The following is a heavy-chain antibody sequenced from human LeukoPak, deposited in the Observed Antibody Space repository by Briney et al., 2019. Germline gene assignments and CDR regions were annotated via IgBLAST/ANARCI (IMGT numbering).Heavy chain of an antibody. D-gene: IGHD2-21*02. CDR3: ARGDRVTGPFDY. Sequence: ASVEVSCKASGYTFTIYYMHWVRQAPGQGLEWMGIINSSGGSTSYAQKFQGRVTMTRDTSTSTVYMELSSLRSDDTAVYYCARGDRVTGPFDYWGQGTLVTVSS. J-gene: IGHJ4*02. CDR2: INSSGGST. CDR1: GYTFTIYY. V-gene: IGHV1-46*01.